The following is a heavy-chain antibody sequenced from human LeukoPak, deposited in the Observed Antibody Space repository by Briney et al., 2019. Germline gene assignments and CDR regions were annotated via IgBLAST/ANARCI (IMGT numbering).Heavy chain of an antibody. CDR3: ARSPPAPKEFDY. Sequence: KPSETLSLNCTVAGGSISGYYGSWIRQPPGKGLEWIGYIYAGGTSNYIPSLKSRVTMSIDTSRNQFSLKLTSVTAADTAVYYCARSPPAPKEFDYWGQGTLVTVSS. V-gene: IGHV4-4*09. D-gene: IGHD2-2*01. CDR2: IYAGGTS. J-gene: IGHJ4*02. CDR1: GGSISGYY.